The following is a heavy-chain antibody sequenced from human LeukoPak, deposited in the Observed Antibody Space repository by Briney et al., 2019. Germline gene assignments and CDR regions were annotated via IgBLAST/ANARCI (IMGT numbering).Heavy chain of an antibody. J-gene: IGHJ4*02. Sequence: PGGSLRLSCAAPGITFSSYSMSWVRQAPGKGLEWVSSISFSGTTTYYADSVKGRFTVSRDNSKNTLYLQMDGLRAEDTAVYYCARDPTELQLLSYYFDYWGQGTLVAVSS. CDR2: ISFSGTTT. CDR1: GITFSSYS. CDR3: ARDPTELQLLSYYFDY. D-gene: IGHD2-2*01. V-gene: IGHV3-23*01.